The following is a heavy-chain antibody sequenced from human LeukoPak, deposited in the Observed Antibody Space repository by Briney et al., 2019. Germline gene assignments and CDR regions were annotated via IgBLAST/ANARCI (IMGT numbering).Heavy chain of an antibody. CDR1: GYTFTSYD. V-gene: IGHV1-8*01. D-gene: IGHD3-22*01. CDR2: MNPNSGNT. Sequence: ASVKVSCKASGYTFTSYDINWVRQATGQGLEWMGWMNPNSGNTGYAQKFQGRVTMTRNTSISTAYMELSSLRSEDTAVYYCASWETRPKKYYYDSSGLSSLWGQGTLVTVSS. CDR3: ASWETRPKKYYYDSSGLSSL. J-gene: IGHJ4*02.